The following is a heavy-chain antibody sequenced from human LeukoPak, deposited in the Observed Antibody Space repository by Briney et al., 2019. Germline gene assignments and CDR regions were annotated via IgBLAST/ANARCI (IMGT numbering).Heavy chain of an antibody. CDR1: GGSFSGYY. Sequence: PSETLSLTCAVYGGSFSGYYWSWIRQPPGKGLEWIGEINHSGSTNYNPSLKSRVTISVDTSKNQFSLKLSSVTAADTAVYYCARAHYGSGSDFDYWGQGTLVTVSP. V-gene: IGHV4-34*01. J-gene: IGHJ4*02. CDR3: ARAHYGSGSDFDY. CDR2: INHSGST. D-gene: IGHD3-10*01.